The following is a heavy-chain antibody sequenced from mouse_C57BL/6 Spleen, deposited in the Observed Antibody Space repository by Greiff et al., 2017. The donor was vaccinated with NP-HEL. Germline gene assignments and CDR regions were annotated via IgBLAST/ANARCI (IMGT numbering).Heavy chain of an antibody. CDR1: GFTFSDYY. J-gene: IGHJ4*01. D-gene: IGHD2-12*01. V-gene: IGHV5-16*01. CDR3: ARGYDYAMDY. CDR2: INYDGSST. Sequence: EVKVEESEGGLVQPGSSMKLSCTASGFTFSDYYMAWVRQVPEKGLEWVANINYDGSSTYYLDSLKSRFIISRDNAKNILYLQMSSLKSEDTATYYCARGYDYAMDYWGQGTSVTVSS.